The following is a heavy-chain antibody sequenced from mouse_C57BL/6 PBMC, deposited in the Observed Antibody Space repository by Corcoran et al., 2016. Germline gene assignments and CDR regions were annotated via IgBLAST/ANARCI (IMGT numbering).Heavy chain of an antibody. V-gene: IGHV1-26*01. CDR1: GYTFTDYY. D-gene: IGHD1-1*01. J-gene: IGHJ1*03. Sequence: EVQLQQSGPELVKPGASVKISCKASGYTFTDYYMNWVKQSHGKSLEWIGDINPNNGGTSYNQKFKGKATLTVDKSSSTAYMELRSLTSEDSAVYYCASYYGSPHWYFDVWGTGTTVTVSS. CDR2: INPNNGGT. CDR3: ASYYGSPHWYFDV.